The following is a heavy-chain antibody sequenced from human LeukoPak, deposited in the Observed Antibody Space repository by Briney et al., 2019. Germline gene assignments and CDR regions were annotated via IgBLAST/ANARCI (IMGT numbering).Heavy chain of an antibody. CDR2: IYYSGST. V-gene: IGHV4-34*01. J-gene: IGHJ4*02. CDR3: ARSGIAANATDY. CDR1: GGSFSGYY. D-gene: IGHD6-13*01. Sequence: SETLSLTCAVYGGSFSGYYWSWIRQPPGKGLEWIGSIYYSGSTYYSPSLKSRVTISVDTSKNQFSLNLRSVTAADTAVYYCARSGIAANATDYWGQGTLVTISS.